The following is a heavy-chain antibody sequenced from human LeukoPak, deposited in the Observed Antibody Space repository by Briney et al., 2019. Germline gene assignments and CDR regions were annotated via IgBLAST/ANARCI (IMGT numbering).Heavy chain of an antibody. Sequence: QSVGCLRLSPAPSGFTSISFRMNTGAGAPGKGLGWVSYISSSSSTIYYADSVKGRFTISRDNAKNSLYLQLNSLRAEDTAVYYCAKTVSGTYTPEHWGQGTLVTVSS. CDR3: AKTVSGTYTPEH. J-gene: IGHJ1*01. CDR2: ISSSSSTI. V-gene: IGHV3-48*01. CDR1: GFTSISFR. D-gene: IGHD1-26*01.